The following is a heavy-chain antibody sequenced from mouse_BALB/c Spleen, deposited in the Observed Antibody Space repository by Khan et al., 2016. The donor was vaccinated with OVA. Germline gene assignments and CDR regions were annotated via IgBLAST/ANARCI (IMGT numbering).Heavy chain of an antibody. V-gene: IGHV1S137*01. D-gene: IGHD2-3*01. CDR3: TRPAYDGYYDY. CDR2: ISTYSGNT. J-gene: IGHJ2*01. Sequence: QVQLQQSGPELVRPGVSVKISCKGSGYTFTDYAMHWVKQSHAKSLEWIGLISTYSGNTNYKQKFKGKATMTVDKSSSTAYMELARVTSEDSAIYYGTRPAYDGYYDYWGQGTTLTVSS. CDR1: GYTFTDYA.